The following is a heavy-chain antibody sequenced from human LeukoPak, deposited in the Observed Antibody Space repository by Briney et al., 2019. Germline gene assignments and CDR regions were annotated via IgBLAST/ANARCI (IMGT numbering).Heavy chain of an antibody. CDR1: GGSISSRNW. Sequence: TPSETLSLTCAVSGGSISSRNWRGWPRQPPGTGLGWIGELYHSGSTNYNPSLKSRVTISVDKSKNQFSLKLSSVTAADTAVYYCARDRPRPYSSRGRGYYFDYWGQGTLVTVSS. D-gene: IGHD6-13*01. J-gene: IGHJ4*02. V-gene: IGHV4-4*02. CDR2: LYHSGST. CDR3: ARDRPRPYSSRGRGYYFDY.